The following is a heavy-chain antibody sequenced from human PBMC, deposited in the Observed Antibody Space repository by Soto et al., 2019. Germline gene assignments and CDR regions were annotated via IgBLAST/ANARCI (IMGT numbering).Heavy chain of an antibody. CDR2: IDPSDSYT. CDR1: GYSFTSYW. Sequence: GESLKISCNGSGYSFTSYWISWVRQMPWKGLEWMGRIDPSDSYTNYSPSFQGHVTISADKSISTACLQWSSLKASDTAMYYCAGPYSGSPYYYYGMDVWGQGTTVTVSS. CDR3: AGPYSGSPYYYYGMDV. V-gene: IGHV5-10-1*01. J-gene: IGHJ6*02. D-gene: IGHD1-26*01.